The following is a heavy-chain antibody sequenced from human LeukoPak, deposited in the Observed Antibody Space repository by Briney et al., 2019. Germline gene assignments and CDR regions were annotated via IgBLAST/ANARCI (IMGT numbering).Heavy chain of an antibody. V-gene: IGHV3-23*01. D-gene: IGHD3-22*01. CDR1: GLSFSNYA. J-gene: IGHJ3*02. CDR3: AKGMIVVASDAFDI. CDR2: ISESGHST. Sequence: GGSLRLSCAASGLSFSNYAMSWVRQAPGKGLEWVSAISESGHSTYYAASVKGRFTISRDNSKNTLYLQMNSLRAEDTAVYYCAKGMIVVASDAFDIWGQGTMVTVSS.